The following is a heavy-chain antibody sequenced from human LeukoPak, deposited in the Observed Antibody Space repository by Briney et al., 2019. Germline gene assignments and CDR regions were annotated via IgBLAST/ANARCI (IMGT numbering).Heavy chain of an antibody. V-gene: IGHV4-61*02. CDR2: IYTSGST. J-gene: IGHJ4*02. CDR3: ASPDY. CDR1: GGSISSGSYY. Sequence: PSETLSLTCTVSGGSISSGSYYWSWIRQPAGKGLEWIGRIYTSGSTNYNPSLKSRVTISVDTSKNQFSLKLSSVTAADTAVYYCASPDYWVQGTLVTVSS.